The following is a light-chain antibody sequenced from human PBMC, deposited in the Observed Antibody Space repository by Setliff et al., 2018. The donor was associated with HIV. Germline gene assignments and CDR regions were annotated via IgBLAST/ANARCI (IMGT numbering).Light chain of an antibody. J-gene: IGLJ2*01. CDR3: ASWDGSLDGPV. CDR1: GSNIGSHT. Sequence: QSVLTQPPSGSGTPGQEVTISCSGRGSNIGSHTVNWYQQVPGTAPQLLIYNNSQRPSGVPDRISGSKSGTSASLAISGLQSEDEADYYCASWDGSLDGPVFGGGTKVTVL. CDR2: NNS. V-gene: IGLV1-44*01.